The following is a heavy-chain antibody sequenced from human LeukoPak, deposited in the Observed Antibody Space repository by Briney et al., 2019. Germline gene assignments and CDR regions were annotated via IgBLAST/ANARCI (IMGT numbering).Heavy chain of an antibody. Sequence: SETLSLTCAVYGGSFSGYYWSWIRQPPGKGLEWIGEINHSGSTNYNPSLKSRVTISVDTSKNQFSLKLSSVTAADTAVYYCARLMLAVVHAFDIWGQGTMVTVSS. CDR3: ARLMLAVVHAFDI. D-gene: IGHD6-19*01. J-gene: IGHJ3*02. CDR2: INHSGST. V-gene: IGHV4-34*01. CDR1: GGSFSGYY.